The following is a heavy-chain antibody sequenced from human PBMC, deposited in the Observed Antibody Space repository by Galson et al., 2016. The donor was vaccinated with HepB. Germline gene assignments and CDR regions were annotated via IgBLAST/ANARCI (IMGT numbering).Heavy chain of an antibody. CDR2: FFYNGRT. J-gene: IGHJ4*02. CDR1: GGSVNSSNFY. CDR3: ARVRVRYFDY. V-gene: IGHV4-39*01. Sequence: ETLSLTCTVSGGSVNSSNFYWAWIRQPPGKGLEWIGSFFYNGRTYYKPSLQSRVAISADMSKNQFSLKLTSVTASDTAIYFCARVRVRYFDYWGQGALVTVSS. D-gene: IGHD3-3*01.